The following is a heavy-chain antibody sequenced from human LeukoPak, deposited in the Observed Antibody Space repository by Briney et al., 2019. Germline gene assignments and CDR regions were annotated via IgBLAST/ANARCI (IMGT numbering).Heavy chain of an antibody. D-gene: IGHD6-6*01. CDR3: ARQYSSSSGGE. Sequence: GESLKISCKASGYSFPTYWIGWVRQMPGKGLEWMGIIYPDDSDARYSPSFQGQVTISADRSISTAYLQWSSVKASDTAMYYCARQYSSSSGGEWGQGTLVTVSS. CDR2: IYPDDSDA. CDR1: GYSFPTYW. J-gene: IGHJ4*02. V-gene: IGHV5-51*01.